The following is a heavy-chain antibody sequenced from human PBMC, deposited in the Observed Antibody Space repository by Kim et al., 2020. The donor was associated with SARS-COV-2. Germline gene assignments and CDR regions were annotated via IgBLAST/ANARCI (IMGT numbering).Heavy chain of an antibody. J-gene: IGHJ4*02. V-gene: IGHV1-24*01. CDR3: ATDLLAAAATFGY. D-gene: IGHD6-13*01. Sequence: YAQKCQGRVTMTADTSTDTAFMELSSLRSEDTAVYYCATDLLAAAATFGYWGQGTLVTVSS.